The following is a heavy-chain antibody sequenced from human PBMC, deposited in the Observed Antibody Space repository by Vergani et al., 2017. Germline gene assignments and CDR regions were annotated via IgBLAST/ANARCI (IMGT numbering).Heavy chain of an antibody. V-gene: IGHV1-2*02. D-gene: IGHD2-15*01. Sequence: QVQLVQSGAELKKPGASVRVSCKASGYTFSDYYIHWVRQAPGQGPEWLGWMNPDDGDTMYAEKFKGRVTMTRVTSLSTGYMDLTRLTSDDTAVYYCARDDARDKLLRWGMDVWGQGTTVTVSS. CDR2: MNPDDGDT. J-gene: IGHJ6*02. CDR3: ARDDARDKLLRWGMDV. CDR1: GYTFSDYY.